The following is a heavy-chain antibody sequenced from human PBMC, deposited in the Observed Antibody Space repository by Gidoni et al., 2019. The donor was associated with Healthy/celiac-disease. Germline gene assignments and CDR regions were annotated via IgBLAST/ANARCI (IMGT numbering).Heavy chain of an antibody. Sequence: QVQLQALCPGLVMPSETLSRTCPVSGGPISRYVWSWIRQPPGKGLEWIGYIYYSGSTNYNPSLKSRVTISVDKSKNQFSLKLSSVTAADTAVYYCARVGGYSSSWYWFDPWGQGTLVTVSS. CDR2: IYYSGST. CDR3: ARVGGYSSSWYWFDP. J-gene: IGHJ5*02. D-gene: IGHD6-13*01. CDR1: GGPISRYV. V-gene: IGHV4-59*01.